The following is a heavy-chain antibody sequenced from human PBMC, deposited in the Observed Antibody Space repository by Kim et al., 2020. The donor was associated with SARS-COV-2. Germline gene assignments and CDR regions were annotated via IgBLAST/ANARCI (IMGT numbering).Heavy chain of an antibody. J-gene: IGHJ6*02. D-gene: IGHD6-13*01. CDR3: AKDIGASSSPQPYYYGMDV. Sequence: GRFTISRDNSKNTMYLKMNRLRAEDTAVYYCAKDIGASSSPQPYYYGMDVWGQGTTVTVSS. V-gene: IGHV3-23*01.